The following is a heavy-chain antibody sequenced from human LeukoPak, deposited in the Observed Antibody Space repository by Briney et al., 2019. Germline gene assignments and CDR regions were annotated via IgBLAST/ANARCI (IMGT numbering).Heavy chain of an antibody. Sequence: PGRSLRLSCAASGFTFSSYAMHWVRQAPGKGLEWVAVISYDGSNKYYADSVKGRFTISRDNSKNTLYLQMNSLRAEDTAVYYCARASYRGYSYGPDYWGQGTLVTVSS. D-gene: IGHD5-18*01. CDR1: GFTFSSYA. J-gene: IGHJ4*02. CDR3: ARASYRGYSYGPDY. V-gene: IGHV3-30*01. CDR2: ISYDGSNK.